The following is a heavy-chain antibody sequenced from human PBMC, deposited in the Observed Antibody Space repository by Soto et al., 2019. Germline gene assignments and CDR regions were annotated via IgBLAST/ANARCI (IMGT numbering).Heavy chain of an antibody. CDR3: ARTYCSGGSCYRLTYWYFDL. CDR1: GGTFSSYA. D-gene: IGHD2-15*01. CDR2: IIPIFGTA. V-gene: IGHV1-69*12. Sequence: QVQLVQSGAEVKKPGSSVKVSCKASGGTFSSYAISWVRQAPGQGLEWMGGIIPIFGTANYAQKFQGRVTITADESTSTAYMELSSLRSEDTAVYYCARTYCSGGSCYRLTYWYFDLWGRGTLVTVYS. J-gene: IGHJ2*01.